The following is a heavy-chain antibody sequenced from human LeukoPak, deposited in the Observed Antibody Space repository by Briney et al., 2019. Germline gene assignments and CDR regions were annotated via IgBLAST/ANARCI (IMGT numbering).Heavy chain of an antibody. CDR2: IWYDGSNK. CDR1: GFTFSSYG. Sequence: GGSLRLSCAASGFTFSSYGMHWVRQAPGKGLEWVAVIWYDGSNKYYADSVKGRFTISRDNSENTLYLQMNSLRAEDTAVYYCARDPGYSYGIPFDYWGQGTLVTVSS. V-gene: IGHV3-33*01. CDR3: ARDPGYSYGIPFDY. D-gene: IGHD5-18*01. J-gene: IGHJ4*02.